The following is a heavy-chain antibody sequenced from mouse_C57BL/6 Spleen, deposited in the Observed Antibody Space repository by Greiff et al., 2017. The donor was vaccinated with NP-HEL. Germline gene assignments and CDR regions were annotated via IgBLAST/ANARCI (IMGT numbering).Heavy chain of an antibody. V-gene: IGHV6-3*01. CDR3: TGGGSYFDV. Sequence: DVMLVESGGGLVQPGGSMKLSCVASGFTFSNYWMNWVRQSPEKGLEWVAQIRLKSDNYATHYAESVKGRFTISRDDSESSVYLQMNNLRAEDTGIYYCTGGGSYFDVWGTGTTVTVSS. D-gene: IGHD1-1*02. CDR1: GFTFSNYW. CDR2: IRLKSDNYAT. J-gene: IGHJ1*03.